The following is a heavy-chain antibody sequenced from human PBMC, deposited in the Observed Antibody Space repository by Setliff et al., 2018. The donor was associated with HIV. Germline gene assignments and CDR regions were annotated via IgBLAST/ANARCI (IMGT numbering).Heavy chain of an antibody. CDR1: GFTFSSYA. D-gene: IGHD7-27*01. Sequence: PGGSLRLSCAASGFTFSSYAMSWVRQAPGKGLEWVSTISTSGADTYDAHSMKGRFTISRDDSKSIAYLQMNSLKTEDTAVYYCSRLITGDGYYYYSYMDVWGKGTTVTVSS. V-gene: IGHV3-23*01. J-gene: IGHJ6*03. CDR2: ISTSGADT. CDR3: SRLITGDGYYYYSYMDV.